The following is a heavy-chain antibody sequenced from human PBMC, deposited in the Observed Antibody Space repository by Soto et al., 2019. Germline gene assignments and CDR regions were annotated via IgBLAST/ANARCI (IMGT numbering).Heavy chain of an antibody. V-gene: IGHV3-33*01. CDR2: IWYDGSNK. CDR1: GFTFSSYG. Sequence: QVQLVESGGGVVQPGRSLRLSCAASGFTFSSYGMHWVRQAPGKGLEWVAVIWYDGSNKYYADSVKGRFTISRDNSKHTLYLHMNSLRAEDTAVYYCARGRPYTDYWGQGTLVTVSS. D-gene: IGHD4-4*01. J-gene: IGHJ4*02. CDR3: ARGRPYTDY.